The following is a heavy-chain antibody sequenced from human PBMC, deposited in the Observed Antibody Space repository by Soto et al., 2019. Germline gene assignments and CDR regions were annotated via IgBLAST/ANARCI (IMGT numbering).Heavy chain of an antibody. D-gene: IGHD2-2*01. J-gene: IGHJ4*02. CDR1: GFTFSSYG. CDR2: IWYDGSNK. Sequence: GSLRLSCAASGFTFSSYGMHWVRQAPGKGLEWVAVIWYDGSNKYYADSVKGRFTISRDNSKNTLYLQMNSLRAEDTAVYYCAREGYCISTSCYGDYWGQGTLVTVSS. CDR3: AREGYCISTSCYGDY. V-gene: IGHV3-33*01.